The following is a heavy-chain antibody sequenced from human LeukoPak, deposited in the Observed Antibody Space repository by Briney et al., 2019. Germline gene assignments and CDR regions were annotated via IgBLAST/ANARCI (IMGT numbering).Heavy chain of an antibody. Sequence: GGSLRLSCAASGFTFSSYAMSWVRQAPGKGLEWVSAISGSGGSTYYADSVKGRFTISRDNSKNTLYLQMNSLRAEDTAVYYWAKDSGPYSRGFGGGFDIWGQGTMVTVSS. CDR2: ISGSGGST. D-gene: IGHD6-19*01. CDR1: GFTFSSYA. CDR3: AKDSGPYSRGFGGGFDI. V-gene: IGHV3-23*01. J-gene: IGHJ3*02.